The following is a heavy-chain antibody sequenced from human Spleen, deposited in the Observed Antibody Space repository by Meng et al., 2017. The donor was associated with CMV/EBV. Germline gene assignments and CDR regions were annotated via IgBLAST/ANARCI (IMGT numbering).Heavy chain of an antibody. Sequence: QVQLQQWGAGLLKPSETLSLTCAVYGGSFSGYYWSWSRQPPGKGLEWIGEINHSGSTNYNPSLKSRVTISVDTSKNQFSLKLSSVTAADTAVYYCVSYSSLLGWDYWGQGTLVTVSS. CDR3: VSYSSLLGWDY. CDR1: GGSFSGYY. J-gene: IGHJ4*02. D-gene: IGHD6-13*01. CDR2: INHSGST. V-gene: IGHV4-34*01.